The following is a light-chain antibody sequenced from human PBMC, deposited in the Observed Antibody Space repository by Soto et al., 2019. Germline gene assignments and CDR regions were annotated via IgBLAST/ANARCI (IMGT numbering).Light chain of an antibody. Sequence: IQLSQSPSSLSASVVDRVTITCLASQDIAGYLAWYQHKPGRTPELLIHGASRLQSGVPARFSGSGSGTDFTLSINSLQPEDFATYYCQQAYSFPITFGQGTRLEI. CDR2: GAS. CDR1: QDIAGY. V-gene: IGKV1-12*01. CDR3: QQAYSFPIT. J-gene: IGKJ5*01.